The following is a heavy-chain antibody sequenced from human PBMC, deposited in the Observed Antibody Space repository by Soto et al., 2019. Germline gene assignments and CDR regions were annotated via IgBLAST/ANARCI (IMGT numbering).Heavy chain of an antibody. J-gene: IGHJ3*02. V-gene: IGHV3-33*01. CDR3: ALGYSYGFGAFDI. Sequence: SCKASGFTFSSYGMHWVRQAPGKGLEWVAVIWYDGSNKYYADSVKGRFTISRDNSKNTLYLQMNSLRAEDTAVYYCALGYSYGFGAFDIWGQGTMVTVSS. D-gene: IGHD5-18*01. CDR1: GFTFSSYG. CDR2: IWYDGSNK.